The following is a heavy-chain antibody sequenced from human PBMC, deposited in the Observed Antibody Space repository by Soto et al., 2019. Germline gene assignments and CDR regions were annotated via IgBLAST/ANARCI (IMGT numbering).Heavy chain of an antibody. CDR1: GFTFSSFA. Sequence: EVQLLESGGGLVQPGGSLRLSCAASGFTFSSFAMSWVRQAPGKGLEWVSAISGSGDKTYYAGSVEGRFTISRDNSKNTLSLQMNSLRAEDTAVYYCAQAVRWIEYGGDAFELWGQGTLVIVSS. J-gene: IGHJ3*01. D-gene: IGHD3-16*01. CDR3: AQAVRWIEYGGDAFEL. V-gene: IGHV3-23*01. CDR2: ISGSGDKT.